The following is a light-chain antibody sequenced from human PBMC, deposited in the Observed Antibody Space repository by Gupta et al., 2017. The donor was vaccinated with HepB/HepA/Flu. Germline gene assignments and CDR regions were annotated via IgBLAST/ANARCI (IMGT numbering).Light chain of an antibody. Sequence: QSVLPQPPSVSGTPGQRVTISCSGSSSNIGRNDVYWYKQVPGTAPKLLIYKNNQRPSGVPDRFSGSKSGTSASLAISGLRSEDEADYHCAAWDDSLRVSFGGGTKLTVL. J-gene: IGLJ2*01. V-gene: IGLV1-47*01. CDR1: SSNIGRND. CDR3: AAWDDSLRVS. CDR2: KNN.